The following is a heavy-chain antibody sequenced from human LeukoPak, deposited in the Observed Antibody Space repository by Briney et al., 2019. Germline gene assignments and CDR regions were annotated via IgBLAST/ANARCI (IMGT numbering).Heavy chain of an antibody. J-gene: IGHJ4*02. Sequence: PGGSLRLSCAASGFTFSSYSMNWVRQAPGKGLEWVSSIRSSGSYIYSADSVKGRFTISRDNAKNSLYLQMNSLRAEDTAVYYCARYDGSGFDYWGQGTLVTVSS. V-gene: IGHV3-21*01. CDR3: ARYDGSGFDY. CDR1: GFTFSSYS. CDR2: IRSSGSYI. D-gene: IGHD3-22*01.